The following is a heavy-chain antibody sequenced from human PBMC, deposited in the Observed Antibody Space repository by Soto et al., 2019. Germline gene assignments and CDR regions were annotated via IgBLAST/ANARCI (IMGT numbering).Heavy chain of an antibody. D-gene: IGHD3-22*01. CDR2: ISRSGSA. CDR3: ARDYSDTNVYCYFHY. V-gene: IGHV4-38-2*02. Sequence: PSQTLSLTCAVSHYSISSGYSWGWIRQPPGKGLEWIGSISRSGSAYYSPSLRSRVTISVDTSKNQFSLKLSSVTAADTAVYYCARDYSDTNVYCYFHYWGQGTLVIVSS. J-gene: IGHJ4*02. CDR1: HYSISSGYS.